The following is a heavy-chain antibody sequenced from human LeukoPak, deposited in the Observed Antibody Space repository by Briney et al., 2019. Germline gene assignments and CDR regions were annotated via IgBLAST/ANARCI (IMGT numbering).Heavy chain of an antibody. CDR2: IRSKAYGGTT. V-gene: IGHV3-49*04. Sequence: PGGSLRLSCTASGFTFGDYAMRWVRQAPGKGLEWVGFIRSKAYGGTTEYAASVKGRFTISRDDSKSIAYLQMNSLKTEDTAVYYCTRAEGYYYDSSGYPDYWGQGTLVTVSS. J-gene: IGHJ4*02. CDR3: TRAEGYYYDSSGYPDY. CDR1: GFTFGDYA. D-gene: IGHD3-22*01.